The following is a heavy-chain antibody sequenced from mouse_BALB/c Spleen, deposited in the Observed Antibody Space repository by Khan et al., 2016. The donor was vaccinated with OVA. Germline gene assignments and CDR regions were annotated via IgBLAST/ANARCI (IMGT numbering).Heavy chain of an antibody. V-gene: IGHV2-9*02. CDR3: ARAFYNGAWFAY. CDR1: GFSLSNYG. J-gene: IGHJ3*01. CDR2: IWAGGST. D-gene: IGHD1-3*01. Sequence: QIQLVQSGPGLVAPSQTLSITCTVSGFSLSNYGVHWVRQPPGKGLEWLGVIWAGGSTNHNSALMSRLTISKDNSKSQVFLKMNSLQTDDTAMYXCARAFYNGAWFAYWGQGTLVTVSA.